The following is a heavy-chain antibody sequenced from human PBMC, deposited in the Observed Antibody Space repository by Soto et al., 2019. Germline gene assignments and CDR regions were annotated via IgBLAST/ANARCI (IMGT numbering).Heavy chain of an antibody. D-gene: IGHD5-18*01. J-gene: IGHJ6*02. CDR2: ISSYNDNT. Sequence: QVQLVQSGAEVKKPGASVKVSCKASGYTFMTYGISWVRQAPGQGLEWMGWISSYNDNTNYAQKLQGRVTMTTDTYTSPAYMELRRLRSDDTAVYYCARDGFYAGLGRYSYGYSPPRYSGMDVWGQGTTVTVSS. V-gene: IGHV1-18*01. CDR1: GYTFMTYG. CDR3: ARDGFYAGLGRYSYGYSPPRYSGMDV.